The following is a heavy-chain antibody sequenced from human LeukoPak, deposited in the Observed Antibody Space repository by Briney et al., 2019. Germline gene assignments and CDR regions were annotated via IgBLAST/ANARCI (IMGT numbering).Heavy chain of an antibody. Sequence: SETLSLTCSVSGGSISSSSYYWGWIRQPPGKGLEWIGSIYYSGSTYYNPSLKSRVTISVDTSKNHFSLKLSSVTAADTAVYYCARWDMVTTVTYDPXXQGTLVTVXS. D-gene: IGHD4-17*01. V-gene: IGHV4-39*07. CDR3: ARWDMVTTVTYDP. CDR2: IYYSGST. J-gene: IGHJ5*02. CDR1: GGSISSSSYY.